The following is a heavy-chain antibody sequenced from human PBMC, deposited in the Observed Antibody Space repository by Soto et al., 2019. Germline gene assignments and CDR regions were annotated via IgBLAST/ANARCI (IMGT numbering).Heavy chain of an antibody. D-gene: IGHD3-9*01. Sequence: SETLSLTCTVSGGSITSSSFYWGWIRQPPGKGLEWIGTIYYSGSTYYNPSLKSRVTVSVDTSKSQFSLNLNSVTAADTAVYYCARGYDILTGPLDYWGPGTLVTVPS. CDR2: IYYSGST. CDR3: ARGYDILTGPLDY. CDR1: GGSITSSSFY. V-gene: IGHV4-39*01. J-gene: IGHJ4*02.